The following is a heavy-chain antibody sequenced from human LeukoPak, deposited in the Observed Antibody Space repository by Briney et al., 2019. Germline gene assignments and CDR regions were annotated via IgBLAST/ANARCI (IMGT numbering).Heavy chain of an antibody. J-gene: IGHJ6*02. CDR1: GFTFSGSA. CDR2: IRSKANSYAT. D-gene: IGHD4-17*01. CDR3: TRHNDYGDSYYYYYGMDV. V-gene: IGHV3-73*01. Sequence: GGSLRLSCAASGFTFSGSAMHWVRQASGKGLEWVGRIRSKANSYATAYAASVKGRFTISRDDSKNTAYLQMNSLKTEDTAVYYCTRHNDYGDSYYYYYGMDVWGQGTTVTVSS.